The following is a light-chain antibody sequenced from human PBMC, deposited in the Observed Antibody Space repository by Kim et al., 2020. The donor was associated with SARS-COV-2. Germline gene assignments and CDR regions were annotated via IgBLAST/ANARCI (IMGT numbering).Light chain of an antibody. Sequence: GQRVTISCGGSSSNIGAGHDVHWYQQLPGTAPNLLIYGNNNRPSGVPDRFSGSKSGTSASLAVTGLQAEDEADYYCQSYDNTLRGVFGGGTQLTVL. CDR1: SSNIGAGHD. J-gene: IGLJ3*02. CDR2: GNN. V-gene: IGLV1-40*01. CDR3: QSYDNTLRGV.